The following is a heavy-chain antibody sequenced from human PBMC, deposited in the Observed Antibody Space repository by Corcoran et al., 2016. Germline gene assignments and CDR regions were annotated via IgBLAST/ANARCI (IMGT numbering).Heavy chain of an antibody. V-gene: IGHV4-34*01. Sequence: QVQLQQWGAGLLKPSETLSLTCAVYGGSFSGYYWSWIRQPPGKGLEWIAEINHSGSTNYNPSLKSRVTISVDTSKNQFSLKLSSVTAADTAVYYCARGGYYDSSGPFGYWGQGTLVTVSS. J-gene: IGHJ4*02. CDR1: GGSFSGYY. CDR3: ARGGYYDSSGPFGY. D-gene: IGHD3-22*01. CDR2: INHSGST.